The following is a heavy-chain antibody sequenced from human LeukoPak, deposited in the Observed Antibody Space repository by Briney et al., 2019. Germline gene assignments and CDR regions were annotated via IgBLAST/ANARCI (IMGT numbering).Heavy chain of an antibody. J-gene: IGHJ4*02. CDR3: AREIKGIGLDY. D-gene: IGHD3/OR15-3a*01. CDR2: INPSGGST. Sequence: ASVKVSCKASGYTFTSYYMHWVRQAPGQGLEWMGIINPSGGSTSYAQKFQGRVTMTRDMATSTVYMELSSLRSEDTAVCYCAREIKGIGLDYWGQGTLVTVSS. V-gene: IGHV1-46*01. CDR1: GYTFTSYY.